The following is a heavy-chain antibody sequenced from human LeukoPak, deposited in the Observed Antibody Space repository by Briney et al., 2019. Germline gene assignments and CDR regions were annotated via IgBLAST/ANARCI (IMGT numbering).Heavy chain of an antibody. J-gene: IGHJ6*02. Sequence: SETLSLTCTVSGGSISSYYWSWIRQPPGKGLEWIGHIFYSGSTSTNYHPSLKSRVTISVDTSKNQFSLRLNSVTAADTAVYYCARERATNYGMDVWGQGTTVTVSS. CDR1: GGSISSYY. V-gene: IGHV4-59*01. D-gene: IGHD5-12*01. CDR3: ARERATNYGMDV. CDR2: IFYSGSTST.